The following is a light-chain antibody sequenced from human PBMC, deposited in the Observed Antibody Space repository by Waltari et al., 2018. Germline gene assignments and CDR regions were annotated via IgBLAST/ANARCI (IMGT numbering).Light chain of an antibody. CDR3: HHSSSLPYS. CDR1: HNIGGR. J-gene: IGKJ2*01. CDR2: YAS. V-gene: IGKV6-21*01. Sequence: ELVMAQSPDFPSVTPKVTVTITCRTSHNIGGRLHWYQQKPDQSPKILIMYASQPFSGVPSRFSGSGSGTEFTLTIDSLEAEDAATYYCHHSSSLPYSFGQGTKLEI.